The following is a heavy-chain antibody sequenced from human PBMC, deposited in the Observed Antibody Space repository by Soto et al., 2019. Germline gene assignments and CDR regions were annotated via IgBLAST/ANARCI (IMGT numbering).Heavy chain of an antibody. D-gene: IGHD5-12*01. CDR1: GFTFSSYD. Sequence: PGGSLRLSCAASGFTFSSYDMNWVRQAPGKGLEWVSYISGGSSRIFYADSVKGRFTISRDNAKNSLYLQMNSLGDEDTGVYYCARVIYGGWSTIKDYYYYAMDVWGQGTTVTVSS. CDR3: ARVIYGGWSTIKDYYYYAMDV. CDR2: ISGGSSRI. V-gene: IGHV3-48*02. J-gene: IGHJ6*02.